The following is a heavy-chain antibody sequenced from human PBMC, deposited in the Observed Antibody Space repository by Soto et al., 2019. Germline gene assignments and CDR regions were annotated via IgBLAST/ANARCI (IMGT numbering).Heavy chain of an antibody. CDR1: GGSISSYY. J-gene: IGHJ6*02. V-gene: IGHV4-59*01. D-gene: IGHD1-1*01. CDR2: IYYSGST. Sequence: PSETLSLTCTVSGGSISSYYWSWIRQPPGKGLEWIGYIYYSGSTNYNPSLKSRVTISVDTSKNQFSLKLSSVTAADTAVYYCGRDRGTRGMDVWGQGTTVTVSS. CDR3: GRDRGTRGMDV.